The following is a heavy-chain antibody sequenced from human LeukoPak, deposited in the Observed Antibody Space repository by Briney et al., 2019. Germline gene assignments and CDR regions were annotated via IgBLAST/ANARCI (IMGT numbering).Heavy chain of an antibody. D-gene: IGHD5-24*01. CDR2: VNGNGGRT. V-gene: IGHV3-64*01. Sequence: GGSLRLSCAASGFTFSSHAFHWVRQAPGKGLEYVSGVNGNGGRTYYANSVKGRFTISRDNSKNTLYLQMGSLRIEDMAVYYCARLSLSVATTVDYWGQGTLVTVSS. J-gene: IGHJ4*02. CDR3: ARLSLSVATTVDY. CDR1: GFTFSSHA.